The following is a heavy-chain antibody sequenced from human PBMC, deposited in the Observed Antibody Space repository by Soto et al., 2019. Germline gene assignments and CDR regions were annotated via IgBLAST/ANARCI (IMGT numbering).Heavy chain of an antibody. CDR2: INHSGST. Sequence: NRSETLSLTCAVYGGSFSGYYWSWIRQPPGKGLEWIGEINHSGSTNYNPSLKSRVTISVDTSKNQFSLKLSSVTAADTAVYYCARGKLSTPSFDPWGQGTLVTVSS. J-gene: IGHJ5*02. CDR3: ARGKLSTPSFDP. CDR1: GGSFSGYY. V-gene: IGHV4-34*01.